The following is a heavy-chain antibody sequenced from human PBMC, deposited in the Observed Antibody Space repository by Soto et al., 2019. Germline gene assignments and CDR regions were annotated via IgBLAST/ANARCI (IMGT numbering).Heavy chain of an antibody. CDR2: VSYEGTTK. D-gene: IGHD6-19*01. CDR1: GFTFRWFA. V-gene: IGHV3-30*18. CDR3: AKDEREAVAGAVHLYGMDV. J-gene: IGHJ6*02. Sequence: QVQLVESGGDAVQPGESLRLSCVASGFTFRWFAMLWVRQAPGKGLEWVAAVSYEGTTKTYSDDVKGRFTISRDNPRNTVYLQLDNLRREDTARYYCAKDEREAVAGAVHLYGMDVWGQGTSVTVSS.